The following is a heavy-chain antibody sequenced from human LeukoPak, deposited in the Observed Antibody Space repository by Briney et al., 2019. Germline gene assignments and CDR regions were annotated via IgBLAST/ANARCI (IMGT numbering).Heavy chain of an antibody. D-gene: IGHD7-27*01. CDR1: GYTFTGYY. J-gene: IGHJ6*03. V-gene: IGHV1-2*02. CDR3: ARGGAKNWDYYYYMDV. Sequence: ASVKVSCKASGYTFTGYYMHWVRQAPGQGLEWMRWINPNSGGTNYAQKFQGRVTMTRDTSISTAYMELSRLRSDDTAVYYCARGGAKNWDYYYYMDVWGKGTTVTVSS. CDR2: INPNSGGT.